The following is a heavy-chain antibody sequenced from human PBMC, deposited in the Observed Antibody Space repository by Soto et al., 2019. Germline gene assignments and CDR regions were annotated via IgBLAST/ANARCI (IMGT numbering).Heavy chain of an antibody. V-gene: IGHV1-46*01. CDR2: ISPSGGST. D-gene: IGHD2-15*01. J-gene: IGHJ5*02. CDR3: ARSPGGYCSGGSCYEHNWFDP. CDR1: GYTFTSYY. Sequence: QVQLVQSGAEVKKPGASVKVSCKASGYTFTSYYMHWVRQAPGQGLEWMGIISPSGGSTSYAQKFQGRVTMTRDTSASTVYIELSSLRSEDTAVYYCARSPGGYCSGGSCYEHNWFDPWGQGTLVTVSS.